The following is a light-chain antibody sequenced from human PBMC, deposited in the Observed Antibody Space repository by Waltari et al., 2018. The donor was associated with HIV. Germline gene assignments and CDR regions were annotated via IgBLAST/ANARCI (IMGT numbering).Light chain of an antibody. J-gene: IGKJ5*01. CDR3: QQSNGFPIT. CDR2: YAS. V-gene: IGKV6D-21*02. CDR1: QSIGSS. Sequence: EIVLTQSPDFQSVPPKEKVTITCRASQSIGSSLHWYQQKPDQSPKLLIKYASQSISGVPSRFSGSGSGTDFTLTINTLEPEDAAAYYCQQSNGFPITFGQGTRLEIK.